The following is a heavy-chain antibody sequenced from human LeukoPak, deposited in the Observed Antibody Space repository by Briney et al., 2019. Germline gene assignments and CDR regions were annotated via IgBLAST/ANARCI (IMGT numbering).Heavy chain of an antibody. J-gene: IGHJ3*02. V-gene: IGHV5-51*01. CDR2: IYPGDTDT. CDR1: GYTFTSYW. D-gene: IGHD2-2*01. Sequence: GESLTISCRGSGYTFTSYWIAWVRQLPGKGLEWMGIIYPGDTDTRYSPSFQGQVTISADTSISTAYLQWSSLKASDTAMYYCARRDTSNFDIWGQGTMVTVSS. CDR3: ARRDTSNFDI.